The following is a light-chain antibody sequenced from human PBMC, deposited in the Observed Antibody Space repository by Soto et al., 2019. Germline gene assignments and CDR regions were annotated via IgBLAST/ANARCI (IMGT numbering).Light chain of an antibody. Sequence: DIQLTQSPSSLSASVGDRVTITCRASQDLDRWLAWYQQKPGEAPKVLIYAASNLRSGVPSRFRGSGSGADFSLIISSLQPEDVATYYCKQSRSFPLTFGGGTKVEIK. CDR3: KQSRSFPLT. V-gene: IGKV1-12*01. J-gene: IGKJ4*01. CDR1: QDLDRW. CDR2: AAS.